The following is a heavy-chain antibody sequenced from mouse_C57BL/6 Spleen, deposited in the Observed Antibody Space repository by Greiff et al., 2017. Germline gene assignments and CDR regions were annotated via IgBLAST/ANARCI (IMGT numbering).Heavy chain of an antibody. CDR1: GYAFTNYL. J-gene: IGHJ4*01. D-gene: IGHD2-13*01. CDR2: INPGSGGT. CDR3: ARRGSDYGGAMDY. Sequence: VQLQQPGAELVRPGTSVKVSCKASGYAFTNYLIEWVKQRPGQGLEWIGVINPGSGGTNYNEKFKGKATLTADTSSSTAYMQLSSLTSEDSAVYFCARRGSDYGGAMDYWGQETSVTVSS. V-gene: IGHV1-54*01.